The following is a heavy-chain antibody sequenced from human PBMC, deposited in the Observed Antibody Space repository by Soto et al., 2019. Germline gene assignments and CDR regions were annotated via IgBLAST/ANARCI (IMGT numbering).Heavy chain of an antibody. CDR2: ISASGDP. CDR1: GFTFRNYD. Sequence: EVQLVESGGGLVQPGGSLRLSCEASGFTFRNYDMHWVRQGTGKGLEWVSGISASGDPDYADSVEGRFTISRENAQNSFFLQMNSLRVVDTPVYYCARTDRDFYGLDVWGQGTTVIVSS. V-gene: IGHV3-13*05. CDR3: ARTDRDFYGLDV. J-gene: IGHJ6*02.